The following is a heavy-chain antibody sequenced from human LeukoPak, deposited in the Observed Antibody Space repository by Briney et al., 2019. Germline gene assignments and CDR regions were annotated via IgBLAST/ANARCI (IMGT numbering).Heavy chain of an antibody. Sequence: GESLKISCKGSEYSFSSNWIGWVRQMPGKGLEWMGIIYPGDSDTRFSPSFQGQVTISADKSISTAYLQWSSLKASDTAMYYCARQDAGSYGHFAYWGQGTLVTVSS. CDR3: ARQDAGSYGHFAY. CDR1: EYSFSSNW. V-gene: IGHV5-51*01. J-gene: IGHJ4*02. CDR2: IYPGDSDT. D-gene: IGHD5-18*01.